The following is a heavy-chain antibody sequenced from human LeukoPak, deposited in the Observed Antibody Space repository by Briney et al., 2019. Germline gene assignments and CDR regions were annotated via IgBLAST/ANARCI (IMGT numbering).Heavy chain of an antibody. CDR2: IYYSGST. V-gene: IGHV4-59*01. CDR1: GGSISSYY. CDR3: ARYISGTSQVFDY. Sequence: SETLSLTCTVSGGSISSYYWSWIRHPPGKGLEWIGYIYYSGSTNYNPSFKSRVTISVDTSKNQFSLKLSSVTAADTAVYYCARYISGTSQVFDYWGQGTLVTVSS. J-gene: IGHJ4*02. D-gene: IGHD1-20*01.